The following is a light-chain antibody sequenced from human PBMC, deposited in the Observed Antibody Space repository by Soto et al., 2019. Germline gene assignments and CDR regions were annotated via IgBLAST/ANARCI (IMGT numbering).Light chain of an antibody. CDR2: GPS. V-gene: IGKV3-20*01. J-gene: IGKJ4*01. Sequence: EIVLTQSPGTLSLSPGERATLSCRASQSVSTTYLTWYQQKPGQAPRLLVYGPSSRATGVPDRFSGSGSGSDFTLTISRLEPEDFAVYYCHQHAESPLTFGGGTRVEI. CDR1: QSVSTTY. CDR3: HQHAESPLT.